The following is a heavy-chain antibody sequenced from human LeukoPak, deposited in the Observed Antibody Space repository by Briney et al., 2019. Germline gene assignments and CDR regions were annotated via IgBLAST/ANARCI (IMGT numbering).Heavy chain of an antibody. Sequence: GESLKISCKGSGYSFTIYWIGWVRQMPGKGLEWMGIIYPCDSDTRYSSSFQVQVTISADKSISTAYLQWSSLKASDNAMYYCARLQDVVVVAARGYMDVWGKGTTVTVSS. CDR2: IYPCDSDT. CDR3: ARLQDVVVVAARGYMDV. V-gene: IGHV5-51*01. D-gene: IGHD2-15*01. J-gene: IGHJ6*03. CDR1: GYSFTIYW.